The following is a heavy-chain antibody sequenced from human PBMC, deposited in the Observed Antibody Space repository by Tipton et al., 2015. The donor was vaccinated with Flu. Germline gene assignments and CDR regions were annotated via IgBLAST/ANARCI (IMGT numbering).Heavy chain of an antibody. V-gene: IGHV4-39*07. D-gene: IGHD3-3*01. CDR1: GGSISSSSYY. Sequence: VKPSETLSLTCTVSGGSISSSSYYWGWIRQPPGKGLEWIGSIYYSGSTYYNPSLKSRVTISVDTSKNQFSLKLGSVTAADTAVYYRAREVDFWPYNWFDPWGQGTLVTVSS. CDR2: IYYSGST. J-gene: IGHJ5*02. CDR3: AREVDFWPYNWFDP.